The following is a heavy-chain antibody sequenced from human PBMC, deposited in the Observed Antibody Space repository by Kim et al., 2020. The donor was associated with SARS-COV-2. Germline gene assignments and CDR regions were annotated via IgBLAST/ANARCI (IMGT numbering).Heavy chain of an antibody. V-gene: IGHV3-30-3*01. Sequence: GGSLRLSCAVSGFTFSSYAMHWVRQAPGKGLEWVAVISYDGSNKYYADSVKGRFTISRDNSKNTLYLQMNSLRAEDTAVYYCANSAAAGDYWGQGTLVTVSS. CDR3: ANSAAAGDY. J-gene: IGHJ4*02. CDR2: ISYDGSNK. CDR1: GFTFSSYA. D-gene: IGHD6-13*01.